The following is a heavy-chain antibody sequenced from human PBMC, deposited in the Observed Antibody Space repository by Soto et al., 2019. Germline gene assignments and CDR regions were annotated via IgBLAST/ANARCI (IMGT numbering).Heavy chain of an antibody. CDR3: ARRNLDHQYYYYAMDV. D-gene: IGHD1-1*01. Sequence: ASVKVSCKAPGGTFSSSAISWVRQSPGQGLERMGWINPGNGNANYAQKFQGRVTITADESTSTAYMELSSLRSEDTAVYHCARRNLDHQYYYYAMDVWGQGTTVTVSS. J-gene: IGHJ6*02. CDR2: INPGNGNA. CDR1: GGTFSSSA. V-gene: IGHV1-69*13.